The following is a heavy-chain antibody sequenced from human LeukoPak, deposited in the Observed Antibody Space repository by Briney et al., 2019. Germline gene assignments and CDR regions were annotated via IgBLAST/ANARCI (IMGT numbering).Heavy chain of an antibody. D-gene: IGHD3-9*01. V-gene: IGHV4-39*02. CDR3: ARDLGYDILTGYSNWFDP. CDR1: GDSISSSSSY. Sequence: PSETLSLTCTVSGDSISSSSSYWGWIRQPPGEGLEWIGSIYYSGSTYYNTSLKSRVTISVDTSKNQFSLRLNSVTAADTAVYFCARDLGYDILTGYSNWFDPWGQGTLVTVSS. J-gene: IGHJ5*02. CDR2: IYYSGST.